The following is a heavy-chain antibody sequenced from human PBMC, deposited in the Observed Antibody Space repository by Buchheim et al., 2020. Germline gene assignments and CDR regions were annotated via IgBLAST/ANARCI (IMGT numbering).Heavy chain of an antibody. CDR1: GFPFSGSS. J-gene: IGHJ4*02. D-gene: IGHD2-15*01. CDR2: ISFSGAAI. Sequence: EVQLVESGGGLVQPGGSLRLSCAASGFPFSGSSMNWVRQAPGKGLEWLSYISFSGAAIYYADSVKGRFTISRDNPQNSLFLQMDSMRDGDTAIYYCARDYCSGGTCYYDYWGQGSL. CDR3: ARDYCSGGTCYYDY. V-gene: IGHV3-48*02.